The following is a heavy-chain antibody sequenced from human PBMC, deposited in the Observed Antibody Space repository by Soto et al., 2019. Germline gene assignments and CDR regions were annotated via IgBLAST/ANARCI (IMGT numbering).Heavy chain of an antibody. CDR2: IYYSGST. V-gene: IGHV4-39*01. D-gene: IGHD2-2*01. CDR3: ATSKWTSPLDY. CDR1: GGSISSSSYY. J-gene: IGHJ4*02. Sequence: SETLSLTCTVSGGSISSSSYYWGWIRQPPGKGLEWIGSIYYSGSTYYNPSLKSRVTISVDTSKNQFSLKLSSVTAADTAVYYCATSKWTSPLDYWGQGTLVTVSS.